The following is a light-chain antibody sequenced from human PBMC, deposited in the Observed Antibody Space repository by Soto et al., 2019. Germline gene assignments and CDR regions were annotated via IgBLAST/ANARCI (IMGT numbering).Light chain of an antibody. CDR1: QSVSSN. J-gene: IGKJ1*01. CDR3: QQYSNWWT. V-gene: IGKV3-15*01. Sequence: IVMTQSPATLSVSPGERATLSCRASQSVSSNLAWYQQKPGQAPRLLIYGASTRATGVPARFGGSGSGTEFTLTISSLQSEDFAVYYCQQYSNWWTFGQGTKVEIK. CDR2: GAS.